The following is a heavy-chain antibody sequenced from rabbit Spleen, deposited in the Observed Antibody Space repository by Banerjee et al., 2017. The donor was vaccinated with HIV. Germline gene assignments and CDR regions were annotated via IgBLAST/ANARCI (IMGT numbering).Heavy chain of an antibody. V-gene: IGHV1S40*01. Sequence: QSLEESGGDLVKPGASLTLTCTASGFSFSYSDYMCWVRQPPGKGPEWIACIGAGVTYTTYYATWAKGRFTFSKTSSTTVTLRMTSLTAADTATYFCARDLTDVIGWNFGWWGPGTLVTVS. J-gene: IGHJ4*01. D-gene: IGHD1-1*01. CDR3: ARDLTDVIGWNFGW. CDR1: GFSFSYSDY. CDR2: IGAGVTYTT.